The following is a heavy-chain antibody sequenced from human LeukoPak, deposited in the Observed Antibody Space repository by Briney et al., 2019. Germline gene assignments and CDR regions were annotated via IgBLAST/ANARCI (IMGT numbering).Heavy chain of an antibody. CDR1: GGSISSSSYY. V-gene: IGHV4-39*01. D-gene: IGHD3-22*01. CDR3: ARHLYYYDSSGSTGYFQH. J-gene: IGHJ1*01. Sequence: SETLSLTCTVSGGSISSSSYYWGWIRQPPGKGLEWIGSIYYSGSTYYNPSLKSRVTISVDTSKNQFSLKLSSETAADTAVYYCARHLYYYDSSGSTGYFQHWGQGTLVTVSS. CDR2: IYYSGST.